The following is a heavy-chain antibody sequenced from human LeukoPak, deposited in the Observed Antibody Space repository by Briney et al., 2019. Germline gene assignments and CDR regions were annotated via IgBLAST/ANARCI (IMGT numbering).Heavy chain of an antibody. CDR1: GFTFSSYN. CDR3: AKDFWGFGELFPPYYFDY. Sequence: PGGSLRLSCAASGFTFSSYNMIWVRQAPGKGLEWVSAISGSGGSTYYADSVKGRFTISRDNSKNTLYLQMNSLRAEDTAVYYCAKDFWGFGELFPPYYFDYRGQGTLVTVSS. CDR2: ISGSGGST. J-gene: IGHJ4*02. V-gene: IGHV3-23*01. D-gene: IGHD3-10*01.